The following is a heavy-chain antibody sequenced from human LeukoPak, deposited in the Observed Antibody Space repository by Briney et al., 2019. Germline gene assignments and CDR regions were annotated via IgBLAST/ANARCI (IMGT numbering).Heavy chain of an antibody. CDR1: GYTXTDYY. D-gene: IGHD2-8*01. Sequence: GASVKVSCKASGYTXTDYYMEWVRQAPGQGLESMGWINPNSGGTNYAQKFQGRVTMTRDTSISTAYMELSRLRSDDTAVYYCARVRSYCTNGVCYWDLDYWGQGTLVTVSS. J-gene: IGHJ4*02. CDR3: ARVRSYCTNGVCYWDLDY. CDR2: INPNSGGT. V-gene: IGHV1-2*02.